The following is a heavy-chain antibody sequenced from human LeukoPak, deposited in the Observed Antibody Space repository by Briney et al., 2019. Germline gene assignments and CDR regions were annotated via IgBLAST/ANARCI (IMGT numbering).Heavy chain of an antibody. CDR1: GFTFSSYG. CDR2: IRYDGSNK. CDR3: AKDLDYSNYYYYYYMDV. D-gene: IGHD4-11*01. Sequence: GGSLRLSCAASGFTFSSYGMHWVRQAPGKGLEWVAFIRYDGSNKYYADSVKGRFTISRDNSKNTLYLQMNSLRAEDTAVYYCAKDLDYSNYYYYYYMDVWGKGTTVTVSS. J-gene: IGHJ6*03. V-gene: IGHV3-30*02.